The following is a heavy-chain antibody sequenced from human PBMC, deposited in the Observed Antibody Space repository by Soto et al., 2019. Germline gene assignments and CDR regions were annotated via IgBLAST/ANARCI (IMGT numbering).Heavy chain of an antibody. CDR1: GCSFTGFG. V-gene: IGHV5-10-1*04. CDR3: ARLELTGLDN. J-gene: IGHJ4*02. CDR2: IDPSDSYT. D-gene: IGHD3-9*01. Sequence: GESLKISCRGSGCSFTGFGISWVRQMPGKGLEWMGRIDPSDSYTNYSPSFQGQVTISADKSFSTAYLQWSSLRASDTAIYFCARLELTGLDNWGQGTPVTVSS.